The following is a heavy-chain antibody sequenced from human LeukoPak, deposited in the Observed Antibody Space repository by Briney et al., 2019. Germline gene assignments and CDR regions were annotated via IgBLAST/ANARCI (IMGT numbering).Heavy chain of an antibody. CDR2: INWNGGST. J-gene: IGHJ4*02. V-gene: IGHV3-20*04. CDR3: ARVIGWELLPGYYFDY. Sequence: GGSLRLSCAAPGFTFDDYGMSWVRQAPGKGLEWVSGINWNGGSTGYADSVKGRFTISRDNAKNSLYLQMNSLRAEDTALYYCARVIGWELLPGYYFDYWGQGTLVTVSS. CDR1: GFTFDDYG. D-gene: IGHD1-26*01.